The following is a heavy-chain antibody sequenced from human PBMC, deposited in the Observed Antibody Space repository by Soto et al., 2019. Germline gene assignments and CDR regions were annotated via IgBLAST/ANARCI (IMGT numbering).Heavy chain of an antibody. CDR2: IYYSGST. CDR3: AGMWIQLWAPANWFDP. J-gene: IGHJ5*02. Sequence: PSETLSLTCTVSGGSVSSGSYYWSWIRQPPGKGLEWIGYIYYSGSTNYNPSLKSRVTISVDTSKNQFSLKLSSVTAADTAVYYCAGMWIQLWAPANWFDPWGQGTLVTVSS. D-gene: IGHD5-18*01. V-gene: IGHV4-61*01. CDR1: GGSVSSGSYY.